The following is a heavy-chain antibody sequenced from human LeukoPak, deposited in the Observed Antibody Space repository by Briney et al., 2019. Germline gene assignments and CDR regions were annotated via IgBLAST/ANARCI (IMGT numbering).Heavy chain of an antibody. V-gene: IGHV1-69*05. CDR3: ARAVVRGVMDAFDI. D-gene: IGHD3-10*01. J-gene: IGHJ3*02. Sequence: KYAQKFQGRVTITTDESTSTAYMELSSLRSEDTAVYYCARAVVRGVMDAFDIWGQGTMVSVSS.